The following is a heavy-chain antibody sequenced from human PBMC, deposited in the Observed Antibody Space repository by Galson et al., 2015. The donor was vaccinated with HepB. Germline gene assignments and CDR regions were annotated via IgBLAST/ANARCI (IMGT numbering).Heavy chain of an antibody. V-gene: IGHV1-46*01. Sequence: SVKVSCKASGYTFTSYYMHWVRQAPGQGLEWMGIINPSGGSTSYAQKFQGRVTITRDTSTSTVYMELSSLRSEDTAVYYCARDPRHYYDSSGLPALHYWGQGTLVTVSS. CDR1: GYTFTSYY. CDR3: ARDPRHYYDSSGLPALHY. J-gene: IGHJ4*02. D-gene: IGHD3-22*01. CDR2: INPSGGST.